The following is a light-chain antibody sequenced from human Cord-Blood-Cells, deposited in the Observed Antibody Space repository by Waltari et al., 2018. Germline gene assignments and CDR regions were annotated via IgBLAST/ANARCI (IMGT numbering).Light chain of an antibody. CDR3: QQSYSTPYT. CDR1: QSISSY. V-gene: IGKV1-39*01. Sequence: DIQMTQSPFSLSASVGDRVTITCRASQSISSYLYWYQQKPGKAPKLLIYAASSLQSGVPSRFSGSGSGTDFTLTISSLQPEDFATYYCQQSYSTPYTFGQGTKLEIK. CDR2: AAS. J-gene: IGKJ2*01.